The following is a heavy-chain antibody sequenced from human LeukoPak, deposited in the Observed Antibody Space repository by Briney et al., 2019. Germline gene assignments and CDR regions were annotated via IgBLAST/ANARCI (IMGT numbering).Heavy chain of an antibody. V-gene: IGHV1-69*04. J-gene: IGHJ6*02. CDR1: GGTFSSYA. CDR3: ARLGSGCSSTSCYLGYYYYGMDV. CDR2: IIPILGIA. D-gene: IGHD2-2*01. Sequence: SVKVSCKASGGTFSSYAISWVRQAPGQGLEWMGRIIPILGIANYARKFQGRVTITADKSTSTAYMELSSLRSEDTAVYYCARLGSGCSSTSCYLGYYYYGMDVWGQGTTVTVSS.